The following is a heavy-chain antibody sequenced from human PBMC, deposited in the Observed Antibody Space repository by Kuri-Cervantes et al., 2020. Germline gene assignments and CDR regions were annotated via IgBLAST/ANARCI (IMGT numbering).Heavy chain of an antibody. J-gene: IGHJ6*03. D-gene: IGHD2/OR15-2a*01. V-gene: IGHV3-7*03. CDR3: ARGGVIRHYYYMDV. Sequence: GESLKISCAASGFTFSSYWMNWVRQAPGKGLEWVANIQQDGSEAFYVDSVEGRFTISRDNAKNSLYLQMNSLRSEDTAVYYCARGGVIRHYYYMDVWGKGTTVTDSS. CDR1: GFTFSSYW. CDR2: IQQDGSEA.